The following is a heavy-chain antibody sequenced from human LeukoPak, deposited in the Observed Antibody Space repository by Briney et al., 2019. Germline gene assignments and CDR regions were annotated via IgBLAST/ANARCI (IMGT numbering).Heavy chain of an antibody. J-gene: IGHJ4*02. V-gene: IGHV1-46*01. CDR2: IHPSGGNA. CDR1: GGTFSSYA. CDR3: ARDCSSTTCQGPVLDF. Sequence: ASVKVSCKASGGTFSSYAISWVRQAPGQGLEWMGIIHPSGGNARNTQNFQGRVTMTRDMSTSTVYLELSSLRSEDTAVYYCARDCSSTTCQGPVLDFWGQGTLVTVSS. D-gene: IGHD2/OR15-2a*01.